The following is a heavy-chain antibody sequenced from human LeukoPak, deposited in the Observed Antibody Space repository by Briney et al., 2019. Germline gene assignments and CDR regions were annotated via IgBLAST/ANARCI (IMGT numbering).Heavy chain of an antibody. CDR1: GFTFSDYY. Sequence: PGGSLRLSCVVSGFTFSDYYMSWIRQAPGKGLEWVSYISTSCSTIYYADSVKGRFTISRGNDKNSLYLQMNSLRAEDTAVYYCARFWDGAFDIWGQGTMVTVSS. J-gene: IGHJ3*02. D-gene: IGHD1-26*01. CDR3: ARFWDGAFDI. CDR2: ISTSCSTI. V-gene: IGHV3-11*01.